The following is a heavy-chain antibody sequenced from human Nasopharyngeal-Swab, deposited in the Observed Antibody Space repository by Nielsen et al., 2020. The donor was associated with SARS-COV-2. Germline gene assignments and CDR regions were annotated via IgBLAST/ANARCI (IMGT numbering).Heavy chain of an antibody. J-gene: IGHJ6*02. CDR1: GFTFSSYW. CDR3: ARDLSNQGGFVYYYYGMDV. Sequence: GGSLRLSCAASGFTFSSYWMSWVRQAPGKGLEWVANIKQDGSEKYYVDSVKGRFTISRDNAKNSLYPQMNSLRAEDTAVYYCARDLSNQGGFVYYYYGMDVWGQGTTVTVSS. CDR2: IKQDGSEK. D-gene: IGHD4-11*01. V-gene: IGHV3-7*01.